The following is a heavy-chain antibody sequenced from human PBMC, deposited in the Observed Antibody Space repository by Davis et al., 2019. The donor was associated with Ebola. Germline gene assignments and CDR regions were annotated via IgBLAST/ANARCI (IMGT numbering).Heavy chain of an antibody. Sequence: PGSLLKISCVASGFTFSNHAMHWVRQAPGKGLEWVAVTSHNERERFYGESVQGRFTISRDNSENVLYLQMDSLRPDDTAIYFCARALHDEVLDYWGQGTPVTVSS. CDR2: TSHNERER. J-gene: IGHJ4*02. V-gene: IGHV3-30*04. CDR1: GFTFSNHA. D-gene: IGHD1-1*01. CDR3: ARALHDEVLDY.